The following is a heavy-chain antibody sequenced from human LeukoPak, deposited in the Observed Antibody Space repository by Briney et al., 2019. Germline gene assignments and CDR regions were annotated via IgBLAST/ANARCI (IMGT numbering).Heavy chain of an antibody. CDR1: GYTFTTYY. CDR2: ISAYNGNT. D-gene: IGHD3-22*01. CDR3: ARAWGSSGYYDAFDI. J-gene: IGHJ3*02. Sequence: ASVKVSCKASGYTFTTYYMHWVRQAPGQGLEWMGWISAYNGNTNYAQKLQGRVTMTTDTSTSTAYMELRSLRSDDTAVYYCARAWGSSGYYDAFDIWGQGTMVTVSS. V-gene: IGHV1-18*04.